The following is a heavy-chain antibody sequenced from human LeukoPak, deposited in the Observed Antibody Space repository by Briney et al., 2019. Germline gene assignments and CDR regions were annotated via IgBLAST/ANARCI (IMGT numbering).Heavy chain of an antibody. V-gene: IGHV3-30*18. CDR3: AKDGIAAAGSRGWFDP. D-gene: IGHD6-13*01. J-gene: IGHJ5*02. Sequence: GGSLRLSCAASGFTFSSYGMHWVRQAPGKGLEWVAVISYDGSNKYYADSVKGRFTISRDNSKNTLYLQMNSLRAEDTAVHYCAKDGIAAAGSRGWFDPWGQGTLVTVSS. CDR1: GFTFSSYG. CDR2: ISYDGSNK.